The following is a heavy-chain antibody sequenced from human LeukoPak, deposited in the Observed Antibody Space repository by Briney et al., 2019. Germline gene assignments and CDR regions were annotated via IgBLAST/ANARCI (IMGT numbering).Heavy chain of an antibody. Sequence: PSETLSLTCAVSGGSISSGGYSWSWIRQPPGKGLEWIGYINHSGSTYYNPSLKSRVTISVDRSKNQFSLKLSSVTAADTAVYYCARTFEYSSSGAFDIWGQGTMVTVSS. J-gene: IGHJ3*02. D-gene: IGHD6-6*01. V-gene: IGHV4-30-2*01. CDR1: GGSISSGGYS. CDR2: INHSGST. CDR3: ARTFEYSSSGAFDI.